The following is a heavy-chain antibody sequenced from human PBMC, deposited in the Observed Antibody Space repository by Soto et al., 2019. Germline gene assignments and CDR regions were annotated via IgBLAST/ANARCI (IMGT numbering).Heavy chain of an antibody. V-gene: IGHV3-53*01. Sequence: GGSLRLSCAGSGFAVSSSYMMWVRQAPGKGLECVSVTYTDGSTHYADSVKGRFTISRDDSRNTLYLQMNSLRAEDTAVYYCARDPPITSDYAMDVWGQGTTVTVSS. CDR2: TYTDGST. J-gene: IGHJ6*02. CDR3: ARDPPITSDYAMDV. D-gene: IGHD1-20*01. CDR1: GFAVSSSY.